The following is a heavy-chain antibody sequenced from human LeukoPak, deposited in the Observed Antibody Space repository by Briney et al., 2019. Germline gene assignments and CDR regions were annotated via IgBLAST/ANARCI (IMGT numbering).Heavy chain of an antibody. V-gene: IGHV3-23*01. CDR3: ARSSSTSYPSLDAFDI. CDR2: ISGSGGST. D-gene: IGHD2-2*01. CDR1: GFTFSSYA. Sequence: QAGGSLRLSCAASGFTFSSYAMSWVRQAPGKGLEWVSAISGSGGSTYYADSVKGRFTISRDNAKNSPYLQMNSLRAEDTAVYYCARSSSTSYPSLDAFDIWGQGTMVTVSS. J-gene: IGHJ3*02.